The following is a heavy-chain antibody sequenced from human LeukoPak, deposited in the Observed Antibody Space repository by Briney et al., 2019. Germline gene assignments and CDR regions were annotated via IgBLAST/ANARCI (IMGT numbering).Heavy chain of an antibody. CDR1: GYSFTTYW. V-gene: IGHV5-51*01. D-gene: IGHD3-22*01. CDR3: ARRRYYDSSDYSPDY. CDR2: IYSGDSDT. Sequence: GEFPKISCQGSGYSFTTYWIGWVRQMPGKGLELMGIIYSGDSDTRYSPSFQAQVTISADKSISTPYLQWSSLKASDTAMYYCARRRYYDSSDYSPDYWGQGTLVTVSS. J-gene: IGHJ4*02.